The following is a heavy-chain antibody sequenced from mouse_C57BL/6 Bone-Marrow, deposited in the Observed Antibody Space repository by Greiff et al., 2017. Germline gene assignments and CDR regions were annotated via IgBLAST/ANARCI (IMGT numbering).Heavy chain of an antibody. CDR1: GYTFTDYN. V-gene: IGHV1-18*01. CDR2: INPNNGGT. Sequence: VQLQQSGPELVKPGASVKIPCKASGYTFTDYNMDWVKQSHGKSLEWIGDINPNNGGTIYNQKFKGKATLTVDKSSSTAYMELRSLTSEDTAVYYCARSLYYGSSHYAMDYWGQGTSVTVSS. CDR3: ARSLYYGSSHYAMDY. D-gene: IGHD1-1*01. J-gene: IGHJ4*01.